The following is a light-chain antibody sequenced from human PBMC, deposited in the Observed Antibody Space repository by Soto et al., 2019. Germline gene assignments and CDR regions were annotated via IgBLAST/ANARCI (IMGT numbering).Light chain of an antibody. Sequence: DIQMTQSPSSVSASVGDRVTITCRASQGISSCLAWYQQKPGKAPKLLIYATSSLQSGVPSRFSGSASGTDFTLTISSLQPDDFATYYCQQSYSTPITFGQGTRLDIK. CDR2: ATS. J-gene: IGKJ5*01. V-gene: IGKV1-12*01. CDR1: QGISSC. CDR3: QQSYSTPIT.